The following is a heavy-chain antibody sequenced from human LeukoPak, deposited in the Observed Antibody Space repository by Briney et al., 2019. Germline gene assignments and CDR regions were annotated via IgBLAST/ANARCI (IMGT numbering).Heavy chain of an antibody. Sequence: GGSLRLSCAASGFTVSNYEISWVRQAAGKGVERDSSISASGGGTYYADPAKGRLITSRDNSQNTLSLPMNPLRAQDTAVHYCAKAHSSSWYTSHPHSFETWGQGAMVTVSS. CDR1: GFTVSNYE. V-gene: IGHV3-23*01. CDR2: ISASGGGT. D-gene: IGHD6-13*01. CDR3: AKAHSSSWYTSHPHSFET. J-gene: IGHJ3*02.